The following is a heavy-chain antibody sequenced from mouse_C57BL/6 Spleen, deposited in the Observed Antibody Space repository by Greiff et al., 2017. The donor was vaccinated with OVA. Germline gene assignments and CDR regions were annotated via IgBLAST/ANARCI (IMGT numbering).Heavy chain of an antibody. CDR2: IDPSDSYT. CDR3: ATPTVVAPYYLDY. V-gene: IGHV1-59*01. J-gene: IGHJ2*01. D-gene: IGHD1-1*01. CDR1: GYTFTSYW. Sequence: QVQLQQPGAELVRPGTSVKLSCKASGYTFTSYWMHWVQQRPGQGLEWIGVIDPSDSYTNYNQKFKGKATLSVETSSSTAYMQISSLTSEDSAVDYSATPTVVAPYYLDYWGQGTTLTVSS.